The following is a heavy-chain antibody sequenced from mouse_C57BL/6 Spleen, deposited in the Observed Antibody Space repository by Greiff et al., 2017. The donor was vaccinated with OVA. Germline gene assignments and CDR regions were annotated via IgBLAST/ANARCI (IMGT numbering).Heavy chain of an antibody. Sequence: VQLQQSGPELVKPGASVKISCKASGYAFSSSWMNWVKQRPGKGLEWIGRIYPGDGDTNYNGKFKGTATLTADKSSSTAYMQLSSLTSEDSAVYFCASHYDSYAMDYWGQGTSVTVSS. CDR2: IYPGDGDT. D-gene: IGHD2-4*01. CDR3: ASHYDSYAMDY. V-gene: IGHV1-82*01. CDR1: GYAFSSSW. J-gene: IGHJ4*01.